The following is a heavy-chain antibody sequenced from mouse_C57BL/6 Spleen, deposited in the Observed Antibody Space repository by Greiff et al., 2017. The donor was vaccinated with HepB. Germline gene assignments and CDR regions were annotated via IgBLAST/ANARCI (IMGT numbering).Heavy chain of an antibody. J-gene: IGHJ3*01. CDR2: ISYSGST. V-gene: IGHV3-1*01. Sequence: EVQLQESGPGMVKPSQSLSLTCTVTGYSITSGYDWHWIRHFPGNKLEWMGYISYSGSTNYNPSLKSRISITHDTSKNHFFLKLNSVTTEDTATYYCARDGEYDGFLFAYWGQGTLVTVSA. CDR3: ARDGEYDGFLFAY. CDR1: GYSITSGYD. D-gene: IGHD2-14*01.